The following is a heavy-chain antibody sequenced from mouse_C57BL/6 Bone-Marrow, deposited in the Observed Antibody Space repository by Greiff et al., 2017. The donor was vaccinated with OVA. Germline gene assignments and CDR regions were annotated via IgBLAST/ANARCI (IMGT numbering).Heavy chain of an antibody. Sequence: EVQLVESGGGLVKPGGSLKLSCAASGFTFSSYAMSWVRQTPEKRLEWVATISDGGSYTSYPDNVKGRLPISRDTAKNNLYLQMNQLMSEDTAMYYCARALIYDDYHDYAMDDWGQGTSVTVSS. D-gene: IGHD2-4*01. V-gene: IGHV5-4*01. CDR2: ISDGGSYT. CDR3: ARALIYDDYHDYAMDD. J-gene: IGHJ4*01. CDR1: GFTFSSYA.